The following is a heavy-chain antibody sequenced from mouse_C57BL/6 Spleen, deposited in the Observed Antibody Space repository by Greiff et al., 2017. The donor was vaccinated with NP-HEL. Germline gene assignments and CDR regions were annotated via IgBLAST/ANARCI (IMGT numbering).Heavy chain of an antibody. CDR1: GYTFTSYW. CDR3: ARKGDWSNFDY. V-gene: IGHV1-52*01. CDR2: IDPSDSET. Sequence: QVQLQQPGAELVRPGSSVKLSCKASGYTFTSYWMHWVKQRPIPGLEWIGNIDPSDSETHYNQKFKDKATLTVDKSSSTAYMQLSSLTSEDSAVYYCARKGDWSNFDYWGQGTTLTVSS. D-gene: IGHD3-3*01. J-gene: IGHJ2*01.